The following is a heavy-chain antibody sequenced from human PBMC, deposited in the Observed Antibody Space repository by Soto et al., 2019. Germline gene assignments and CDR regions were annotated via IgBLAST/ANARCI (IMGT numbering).Heavy chain of an antibody. D-gene: IGHD2-2*01. V-gene: IGHV1-69*04. J-gene: IGHJ5*02. CDR2: IIPILGIA. CDR3: ARDKVVVVPAASSWFNP. CDR1: GGTFSSYT. Sequence: SVKVSCKASGGTFSSYTISWVRQAPGQGLEWMGRIIPILGIANYAQKLQGRVTITADKSTSTAYVELSSLRSEDTSVYYCARDKVVVVPAASSWFNPWGQGTLVTVSS.